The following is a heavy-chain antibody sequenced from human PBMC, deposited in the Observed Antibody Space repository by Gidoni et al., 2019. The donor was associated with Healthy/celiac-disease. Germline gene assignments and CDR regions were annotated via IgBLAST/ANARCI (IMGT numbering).Heavy chain of an antibody. CDR3: ARALGITWIQLWRGYYFDY. CDR2: INHSGST. J-gene: IGHJ4*02. V-gene: IGHV4-34*01. CDR1: GGSFSGYY. Sequence: QVQLQQWGAGLLKPSETLSLTCAVYGGSFSGYYWSWIRQPPGKGLEWIGEINHSGSTNYNPSLKSRVTISVDTSKNQFSLKLSSVTAADTAVYYCARALGITWIQLWRGYYFDYWGQGTLVTVSS. D-gene: IGHD5-18*01.